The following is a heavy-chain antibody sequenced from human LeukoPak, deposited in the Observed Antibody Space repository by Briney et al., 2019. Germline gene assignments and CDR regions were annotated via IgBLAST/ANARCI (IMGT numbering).Heavy chain of an antibody. CDR1: GFTFSNYA. CDR2: TNQDGSEK. CDR3: ANHQH. Sequence: PGGSLRLSCAASGFTFSNYALSWVRQAPGKGLEWVANTNQDGSEKYYVDSVKGRFIISRDNAKNSLYFQMNGLRAEDTAVYYCANHQHWGQGTLVTVSS. V-gene: IGHV3-7*01. J-gene: IGHJ4*02.